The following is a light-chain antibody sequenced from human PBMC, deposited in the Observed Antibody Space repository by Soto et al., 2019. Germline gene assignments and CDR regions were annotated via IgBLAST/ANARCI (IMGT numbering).Light chain of an antibody. V-gene: IGKV1-12*01. CDR3: QQADSFPLT. CDR2: ATS. CDR1: QDIATW. J-gene: IGKJ5*01. Sequence: DIHVTQSPSSVSASVGDRVTITCRASQDIATWLAWYQQKPGKAPKLLISATSTLQSGVPSRFSGSGSGTDFTLTISSLQPEDFATYYCQQADSFPLTFGQGTRLENK.